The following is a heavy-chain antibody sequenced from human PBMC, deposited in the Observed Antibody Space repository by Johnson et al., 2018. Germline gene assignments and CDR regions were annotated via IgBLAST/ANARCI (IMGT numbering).Heavy chain of an antibody. D-gene: IGHD3-10*01. Sequence: VQLVQSGGGMVQPGRSLKLSCAASGFTFDDYAMDWVRQAPGKGLEWVSHINWNGVNTGYADSVKGRFTIFRDNAKNSLYLQMNSLRPEDTALYYCVKEGSLYYLDHGGQGTLVTVSS. CDR3: VKEGSLYYLDH. CDR2: INWNGVNT. J-gene: IGHJ4*02. V-gene: IGHV3-9*01. CDR1: GFTFDDYA.